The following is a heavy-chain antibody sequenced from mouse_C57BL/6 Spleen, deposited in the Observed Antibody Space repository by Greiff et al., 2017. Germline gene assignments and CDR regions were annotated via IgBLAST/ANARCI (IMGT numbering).Heavy chain of an antibody. V-gene: IGHV1-81*01. CDR1: GYTFTSYG. J-gene: IGHJ2*01. CDR3: ARYYGSFFDY. Sequence: VQLVESGAELARPGASVKLSCKASGYTFTSYGISWVKQRTGQGLEWIGEIYPRSGNTYYNEKFKGKATLTADKSSSTAYIELRSLTSEDSAVYFCARYYGSFFDYWGQGTTLTVSS. D-gene: IGHD1-1*01. CDR2: IYPRSGNT.